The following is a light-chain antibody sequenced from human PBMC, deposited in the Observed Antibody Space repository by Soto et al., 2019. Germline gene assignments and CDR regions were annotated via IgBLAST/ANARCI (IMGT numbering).Light chain of an antibody. J-gene: IGKJ1*01. CDR3: QQYGSSLWT. CDR1: QSVSSTY. Sequence: IVLTQSPGTLSLSPWESATLSCKASQSVSSTYLAWYQQKRGQAPRLLIEGASSRATGIPDRVSGSGAGTDVTLTSSRLEPEDVAVYYCQQYGSSLWTFGQGTKVDIK. CDR2: GAS. V-gene: IGKV3-20*01.